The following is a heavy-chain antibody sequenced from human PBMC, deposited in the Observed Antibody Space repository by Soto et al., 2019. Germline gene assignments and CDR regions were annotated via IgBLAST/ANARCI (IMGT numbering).Heavy chain of an antibody. CDR3: EGRDDPFHV. J-gene: IGHJ3*01. V-gene: IGHV3-33*01. CDR2: IWHDGSQK. CDR1: GFTFSNYG. Sequence: QVQLVESGGGVVQPGTSLRLSCVASGFTFSNYGIHWVRQAPGRGLECVAVIWHDGSQKYLTDSVRGRFTISRDNSKNTVYLHMNSLRVEDTAVYYCEGRDDPFHVWGRGTMVTVSS.